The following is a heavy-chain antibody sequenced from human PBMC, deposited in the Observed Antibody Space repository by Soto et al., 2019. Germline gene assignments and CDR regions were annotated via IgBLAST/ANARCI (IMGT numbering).Heavy chain of an antibody. Sequence: XATLSLTCIVSGESISSRSFYWGWIRQPPGNGLEWIGSIYYSGGTYYNPSFKSRVTISIDTSKNQFSLKLSSVTATDTAVYYCARQRTTVVTQAYFDQWGQGALVTVSS. D-gene: IGHD2-21*02. J-gene: IGHJ4*02. CDR1: GESISSRSFY. V-gene: IGHV4-39*01. CDR2: IYYSGGT. CDR3: ARQRTTVVTQAYFDQ.